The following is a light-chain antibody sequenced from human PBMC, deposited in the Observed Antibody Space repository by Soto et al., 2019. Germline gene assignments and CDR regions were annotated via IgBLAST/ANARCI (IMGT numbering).Light chain of an antibody. V-gene: IGKV3-20*01. CDR2: GAS. CDR1: QTVGKNY. CDR3: QQYASLPRT. J-gene: IGKJ1*01. Sequence: EIVLKQSPGTLSMSPGEGASLSCRASQTVGKNYLAWYQQRPGQAPRLLIHGASSRATGIPDRFSGSGSGTEFTLTIGRVEPEDFAVYYCQQYASLPRTFGQGTKVGIK.